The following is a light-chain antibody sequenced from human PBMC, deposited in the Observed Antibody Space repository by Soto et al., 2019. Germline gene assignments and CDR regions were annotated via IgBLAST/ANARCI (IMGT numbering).Light chain of an antibody. CDR3: SSYTSGSTRVV. V-gene: IGLV2-14*03. CDR2: DVT. Sequence: QSALTQSASVSGSLGQSITISCTGTSSDVGGYNYVSRYQQHPGKAATVMIYDVTKRPSGVSNRFSGSKSGNTAALTISGLQVEDEADYYCSSYTSGSTRVVFGGGTELTVL. CDR1: SSDVGGYNY. J-gene: IGLJ2*01.